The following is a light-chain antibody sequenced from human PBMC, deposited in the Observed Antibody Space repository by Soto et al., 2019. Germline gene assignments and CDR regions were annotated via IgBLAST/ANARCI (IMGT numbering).Light chain of an antibody. J-gene: IGLJ1*01. CDR3: CSYAGSYTYV. CDR1: SSNVGFYNY. Sequence: QSVLTQPRSVSGSPGQSVTISCTGTSSNVGFYNYVSWYQQSPGKAPKLIIYDVSNRPSGVPDRFSGSKSGNTASLSISGLQAEDEADYYCCSYAGSYTYVFGSGTKLTVL. CDR2: DVS. V-gene: IGLV2-11*01.